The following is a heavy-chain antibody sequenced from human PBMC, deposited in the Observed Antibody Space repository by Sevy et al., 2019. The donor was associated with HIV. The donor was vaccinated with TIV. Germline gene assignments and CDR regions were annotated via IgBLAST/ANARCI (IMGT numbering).Heavy chain of an antibody. CDR1: GGPIGSDSYY. Sequence: SETLSLTCTVSGGPIGSDSYYWSWIRQPAGKGPEWFGRVYTSGTTNLNPSLKSRVTISIDTSKNLYSLELSSVTAADTAVYFCARLHSANWSAFDIWGQGTMVTVSS. CDR2: VYTSGTT. D-gene: IGHD1-1*01. J-gene: IGHJ3*02. CDR3: ARLHSANWSAFDI. V-gene: IGHV4-61*02.